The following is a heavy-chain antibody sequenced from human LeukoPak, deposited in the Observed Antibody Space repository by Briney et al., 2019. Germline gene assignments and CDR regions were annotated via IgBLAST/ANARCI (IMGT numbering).Heavy chain of an antibody. Sequence: GGSLRLSCAVSGITLSNYGMSWVRQAPGKGLEWVAGISDRGSRTNYADSVKGRFTISTDHPKNTLYLQMNSLRAEDTAVYFCAKRGVVIRVILVGFHTDAYYFDSWGQGALVTVSS. CDR3: AKRGVVIRVILVGFHTDAYYFDS. V-gene: IGHV3-23*01. D-gene: IGHD3-22*01. CDR1: GITLSNYG. CDR2: ISDRGSRT. J-gene: IGHJ4*02.